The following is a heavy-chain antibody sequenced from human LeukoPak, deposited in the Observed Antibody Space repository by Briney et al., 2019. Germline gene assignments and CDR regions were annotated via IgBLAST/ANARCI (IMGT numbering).Heavy chain of an antibody. CDR1: GLTISSNY. J-gene: IGHJ4*02. D-gene: IGHD3-9*01. CDR2: FYSGGST. Sequence: GGSLGLSCAASGLTISSNYMSWVRQAPGKGLEWVSVFYSGGSTYYADSVKGRFTISRDNSKNTLYLQMNSLRVEDAAVYYCARGVLTGQFDYWGQGTLVTVSS. CDR3: ARGVLTGQFDY. V-gene: IGHV3-66*01.